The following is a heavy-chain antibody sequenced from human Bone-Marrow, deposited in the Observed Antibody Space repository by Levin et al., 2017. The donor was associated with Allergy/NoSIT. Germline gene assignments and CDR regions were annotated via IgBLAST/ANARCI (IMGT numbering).Heavy chain of an antibody. Sequence: SETLSLTCTVSGGSISSYYWSWIRQPPGKGLEWIGYIYYSGSTNYNPSLKSRVTISVDTSKNQFSLKLSSVTAADTAVYYCARARQYSSGWFAYYYYYMDVWGKGTTVTVSS. J-gene: IGHJ6*03. V-gene: IGHV4-59*01. D-gene: IGHD6-19*01. CDR2: IYYSGST. CDR1: GGSISSYY. CDR3: ARARQYSSGWFAYYYYYMDV.